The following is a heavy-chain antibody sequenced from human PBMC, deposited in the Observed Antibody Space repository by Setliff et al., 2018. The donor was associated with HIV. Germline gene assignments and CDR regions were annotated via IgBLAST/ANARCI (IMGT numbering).Heavy chain of an antibody. Sequence: PGGSLRLSCAASGFTFSSYWMHWVRQAPGKGLVWVSRINSDGSSTSYDASVEGRFTISRDNAENTLYLHLNSLKVDDTAIYYCAKDKLVGEPAYFDYWGQGTLVTVSS. CDR3: AKDKLVGEPAYFDY. D-gene: IGHD1-26*01. CDR1: GFTFSSYW. V-gene: IGHV3-74*01. CDR2: INSDGSST. J-gene: IGHJ4*02.